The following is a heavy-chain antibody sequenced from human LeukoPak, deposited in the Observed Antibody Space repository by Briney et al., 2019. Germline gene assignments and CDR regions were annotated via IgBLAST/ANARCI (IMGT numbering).Heavy chain of an antibody. J-gene: IGHJ5*02. V-gene: IGHV3-30*02. CDR2: IRYDGSNK. CDR1: GFTFSSYG. Sequence: GGSLRLSCAASGFTFSSYGMHWVRQAPGKGLEWVAFIRYDGSNKYYADSVKGRFTISRDNSKNTLYLQMNSLRAEDTAVYYCARDHHGTAMVYYNWFDPWGQGTLVTVSS. D-gene: IGHD5-18*01. CDR3: ARDHHGTAMVYYNWFDP.